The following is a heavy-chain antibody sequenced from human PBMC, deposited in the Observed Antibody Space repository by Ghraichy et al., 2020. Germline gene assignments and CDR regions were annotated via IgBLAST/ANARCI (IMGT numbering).Heavy chain of an antibody. V-gene: IGHV3-74*01. Sequence: GGSLRLSCAASGFTFSSYWMHWVRQAPGKGLVWVSRINSDGSSTSYADSVKGRFTISRDNAKNTLYLQMNSLRAEDTAVYYCARDTRDYGVKGAFDIWGQGTMVTVSS. J-gene: IGHJ3*02. D-gene: IGHD4-17*01. CDR3: ARDTRDYGVKGAFDI. CDR1: GFTFSSYW. CDR2: INSDGSST.